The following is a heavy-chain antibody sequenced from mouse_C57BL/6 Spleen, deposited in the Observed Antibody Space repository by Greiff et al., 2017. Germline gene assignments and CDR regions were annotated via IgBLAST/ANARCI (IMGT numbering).Heavy chain of an antibody. CDR3: ATDYYGSPLFDY. D-gene: IGHD1-1*01. CDR2: ISSGSSTI. Sequence: EVQLQASGGGLVKPGGSLKLSCAASGFTFSDYGMHWVRQAPEKGLEWVAYISSGSSTIYYADTVKGRFTIYRDNAKNTLFLQMTSLRSEDTAMYYCATDYYGSPLFDYWGQGTTLTVSS. CDR1: GFTFSDYG. V-gene: IGHV5-17*01. J-gene: IGHJ2*01.